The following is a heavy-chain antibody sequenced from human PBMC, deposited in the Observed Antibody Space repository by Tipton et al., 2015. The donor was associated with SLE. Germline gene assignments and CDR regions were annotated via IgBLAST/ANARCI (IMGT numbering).Heavy chain of an antibody. V-gene: IGHV3-30-3*01. CDR1: GFTFSSYP. CDR2: MSCDGNNK. J-gene: IGHJ3*01. D-gene: IGHD1-26*01. Sequence: SLRLSCAASGFTFSSYPMHWVRQAPGKGLEWVAVMSCDGNNKDYAEFVEGRFTISRDNSKNTLYLQMNSLRVEDTAVYYCAREVGATDGVFDVWGQGTMVTVSS. CDR3: AREVGATDGVFDV.